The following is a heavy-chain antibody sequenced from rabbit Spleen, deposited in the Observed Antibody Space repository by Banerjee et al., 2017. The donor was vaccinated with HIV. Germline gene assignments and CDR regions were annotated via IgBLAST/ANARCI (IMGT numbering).Heavy chain of an antibody. V-gene: IGHV1S40*01. D-gene: IGHD4-1*01. CDR1: GIDFSGSYY. CDR3: ARDLDGVIGWNFGW. CDR2: IDPVFSST. J-gene: IGHJ3*01. Sequence: QSLEESGGDLVQPGASLTLTCTASGIDFSGSYYISWVRQAPGKVPEWIGYIDPVFSSTHYASWVNGRFTISNDNAQNTVDLQMNSLTAADTATYFCARDLDGVIGWNFGWWGQGTLVTVS.